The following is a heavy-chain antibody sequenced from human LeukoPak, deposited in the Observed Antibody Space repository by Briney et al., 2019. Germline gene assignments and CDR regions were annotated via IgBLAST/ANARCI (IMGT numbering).Heavy chain of an antibody. D-gene: IGHD3-9*01. V-gene: IGHV3-33*01. CDR3: ARDSHILDNNYYMDV. CDR1: GFTFSSHG. Sequence: GRSLRLSCAASGFTFSSHGIHWVRQAPGKGLEWVTVMWFNENNRNYAESVKGRFTISRDNSKNTLYLQMNSLRAEDTAVYFCARDSHILDNNYYMDVWGNGTTVTVSS. J-gene: IGHJ6*03. CDR2: MWFNENNR.